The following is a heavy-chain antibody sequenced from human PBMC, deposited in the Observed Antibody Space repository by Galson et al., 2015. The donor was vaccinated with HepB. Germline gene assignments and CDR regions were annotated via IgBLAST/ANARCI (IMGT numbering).Heavy chain of an antibody. CDR2: ISTDGRIR. V-gene: IGHV3-74*01. J-gene: IGHJ4*02. Sequence: SLRLSCAASEFTFNDYWMHWVRQVPGKGLAWVSRISTDGRIRTYADSVKGRFTISRGNAKNMLYLQMDSLRAEDTALYYCARGVYTSSSACDYWGQGTLVTVSS. CDR3: ARGVYTSSSACDY. CDR1: EFTFNDYW. D-gene: IGHD6-6*01.